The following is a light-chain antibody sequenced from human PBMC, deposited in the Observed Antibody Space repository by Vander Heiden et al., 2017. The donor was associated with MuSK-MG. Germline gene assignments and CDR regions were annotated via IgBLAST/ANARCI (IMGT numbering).Light chain of an antibody. Sequence: YDLTQPGAVSVAQGQTATITCGGDFIGSKNVHWYQVRPGQAPVLIIHKKDNRPSGIPERFSGSNSWNTATLTISRAQAGDESDYYCQVWDRGTVIFGGGTKLTGL. CDR1: FIGSKN. CDR3: QVWDRGTVI. CDR2: KKD. V-gene: IGLV3-9*01. J-gene: IGLJ2*01.